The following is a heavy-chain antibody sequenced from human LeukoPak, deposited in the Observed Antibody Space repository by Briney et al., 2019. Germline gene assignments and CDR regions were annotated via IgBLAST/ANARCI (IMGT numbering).Heavy chain of an antibody. V-gene: IGHV3-7*01. J-gene: IGHJ4*02. CDR2: IKQDGSEK. Sequence: GGSLRLSCAASGFTFSSYWMSWVRQAPGKGLEWVANIKQDGSEKYYVDSVKGRFTISRDNAKNSLYLQMNSLRAEDTAVYYCARDTGYCSSTSCYAAYYFDYWGQGTLVTVSS. CDR1: GFTFSSYW. CDR3: ARDTGYCSSTSCYAAYYFDY. D-gene: IGHD2-2*01.